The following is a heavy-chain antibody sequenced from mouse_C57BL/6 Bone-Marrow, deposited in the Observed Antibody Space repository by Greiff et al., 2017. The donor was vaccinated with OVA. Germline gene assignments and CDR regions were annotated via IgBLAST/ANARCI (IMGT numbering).Heavy chain of an antibody. V-gene: IGHV14-4*01. CDR2: IDPENGDT. CDR3: TPIMEGFAY. CDR1: GFNIKDDY. D-gene: IGHD1-1*02. Sequence: EVQLQQSGAELVRPGASVKLSCTASGFNIKDDYMHWVKQRPEQGLEWIGWIDPENGDTEYASKFQGKATITADTSSNTAYLQLSSLTSEDTAVYYCTPIMEGFAYWGQGTLVTVSA. J-gene: IGHJ3*01.